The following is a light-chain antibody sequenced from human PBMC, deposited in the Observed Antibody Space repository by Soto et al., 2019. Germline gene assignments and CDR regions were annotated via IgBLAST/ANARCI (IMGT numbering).Light chain of an antibody. CDR1: QSLIHSDGSTY. Sequence: DVVMPQSPLSLPVTLGQPASISCRSSQSLIHSDGSTYLSWFQQRPGQSPRRLIYEVSDRDSGFRDRFRGSGSGTDLTLKISRVEAEDVGVYYCMQGTHWPWTFGPGTEVEIK. CDR2: EVS. V-gene: IGKV2-30*02. CDR3: MQGTHWPWT. J-gene: IGKJ1*01.